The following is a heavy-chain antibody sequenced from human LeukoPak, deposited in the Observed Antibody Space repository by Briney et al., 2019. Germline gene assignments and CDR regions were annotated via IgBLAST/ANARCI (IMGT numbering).Heavy chain of an antibody. D-gene: IGHD6-19*01. CDR1: GFTFSSYA. CDR3: ARGCSGPDAFDI. J-gene: IGHJ3*02. CDR2: ISGSGGST. V-gene: IGHV3-23*01. Sequence: GGSLILSCAASGFTFSSYAMGGVRPAPGKGLEWVSAISGSGGSTYYADSVKGRFTISRDNSKNTLYLQMNSLRAEDTAVYYCARGCSGPDAFDIWGQGTMVTVSS.